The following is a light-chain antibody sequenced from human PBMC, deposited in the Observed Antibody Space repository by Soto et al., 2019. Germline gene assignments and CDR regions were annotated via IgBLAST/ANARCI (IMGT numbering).Light chain of an antibody. CDR3: QQYNNWFSIT. CDR1: QSVSRK. Sequence: EIVMTQSPATLSVSPGERATLSCRASQSVSRKLAWYQQKPGQAPRLVIYDTYIRATGTPPRFSGSGSGTEFTLTISSLQSEDFAVYYCQQYNNWFSITFGQGTRLEIK. J-gene: IGKJ5*01. V-gene: IGKV3-15*01. CDR2: DTY.